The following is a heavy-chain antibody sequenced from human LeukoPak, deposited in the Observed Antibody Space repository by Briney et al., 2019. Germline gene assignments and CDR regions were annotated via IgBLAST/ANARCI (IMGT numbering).Heavy chain of an antibody. Sequence: GGSLRLSCAASGFTFSSYWMHWVRQAPGKGLVWVSRINSDGSSTSYADSVKGRFTISRDNSKNTLYLQMNSLRAEDTAVYYCAKEVGTIPTNLLDDWGQGTLVTVSS. CDR3: AKEVGTIPTNLLDD. CDR1: GFTFSSYW. CDR2: INSDGSST. J-gene: IGHJ4*02. V-gene: IGHV3-74*01. D-gene: IGHD1-26*01.